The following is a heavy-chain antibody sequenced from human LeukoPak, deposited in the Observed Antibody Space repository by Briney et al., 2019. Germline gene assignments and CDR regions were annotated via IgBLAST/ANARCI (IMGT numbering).Heavy chain of an antibody. CDR1: GDSVSSNSAA. CDR2: TYYRSKWYN. Sequence: SQTLSLTCAISGDSVSSNSAAWNWIRQSPSRGLEWLGRTYYRSKWYNDYAVSVKSRITINPDTSKNQFSLQPNSVTPEDTAVYYCAREGVAATGDYYYYYGMDVWGQGTTVTVSS. D-gene: IGHD6-19*01. J-gene: IGHJ6*02. CDR3: AREGVAATGDYYYYYGMDV. V-gene: IGHV6-1*01.